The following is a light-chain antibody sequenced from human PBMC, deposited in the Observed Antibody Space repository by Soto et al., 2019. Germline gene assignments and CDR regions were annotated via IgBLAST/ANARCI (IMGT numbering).Light chain of an antibody. V-gene: IGLV1-40*01. CDR1: SSNIGAGYA. CDR3: QSYDSSRSGAL. J-gene: IGLJ2*01. CDR2: GNS. Sequence: QSVLTQPPSVSGAPGQRVTISCTGSSSNIGAGYAVHWYQQLPGTAPKLLIYGNSNRPSWVPDRFSGSKSGTSASLAITGLQAEDEADYYFQSYDSSRSGALFGGGTKLTVL.